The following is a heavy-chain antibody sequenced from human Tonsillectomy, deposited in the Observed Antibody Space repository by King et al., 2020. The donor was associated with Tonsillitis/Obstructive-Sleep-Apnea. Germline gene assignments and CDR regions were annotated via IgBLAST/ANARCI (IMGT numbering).Heavy chain of an antibody. CDR2: MNHNRGNT. J-gene: IGHJ5*02. V-gene: IGHV1-8*01. Sequence: VQLVESGAEVKKPGASVKVSCKASGYTFTSYDINWVRQATGKGLEWMGWMNHNRGNTGYAQKFQGRVTMTRNNSISTAYMELSSLRSEDTAVYYCARGKIFSYNLFYPWGQGTLVTVSS. CDR3: ARGKIFSYNLFYP. CDR1: GYTFTSYD.